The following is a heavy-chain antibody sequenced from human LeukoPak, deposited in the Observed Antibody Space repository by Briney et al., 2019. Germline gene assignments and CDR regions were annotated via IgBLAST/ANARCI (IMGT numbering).Heavy chain of an antibody. Sequence: ASVKVSCKASGYTFTSYYLHWVRQAPGQGLEWMGLINPNTGGTKYAQKFQDRVTMTRDTSISTAYMELSSPESDDTAVYYCARVPGRRWLAIGFDRWGQGTLVTVST. CDR3: ARVPGRRWLAIGFDR. CDR2: INPNTGGT. V-gene: IGHV1-2*02. CDR1: GYTFTSYY. D-gene: IGHD6-19*01. J-gene: IGHJ5*02.